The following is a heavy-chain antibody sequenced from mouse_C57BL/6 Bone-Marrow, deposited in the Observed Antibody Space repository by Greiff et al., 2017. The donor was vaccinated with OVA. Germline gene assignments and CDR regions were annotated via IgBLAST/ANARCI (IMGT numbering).Heavy chain of an antibody. V-gene: IGHV2-2*01. CDR1: GFSLTSYG. Sequence: VQGVESGPGLVQPSQSLSITCTVSGFSLTSYGVHWVRQSPGKGLEWLGVIWRGGSTDYNAAFISRLSISKDNSKSQVFFKMNSLQADDTAIYYCASYDYDDYYAMDDWGKGTSVTVSS. J-gene: IGHJ4*01. CDR3: ASYDYDDYYAMDD. D-gene: IGHD2-4*01. CDR2: IWRGGST.